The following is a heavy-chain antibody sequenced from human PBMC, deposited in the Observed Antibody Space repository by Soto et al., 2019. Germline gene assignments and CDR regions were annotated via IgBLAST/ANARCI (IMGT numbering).Heavy chain of an antibody. Sequence: GGSLRLSCAASGFTFSTYSMNWVRQAPGKGLEWVSSISSSGTYIHYADSLKGRFTISRDNAKNSLYLQMISLRAEDTAVYYCARDPSDCSSTSCWGYYALDVWGQGTTFTVSS. D-gene: IGHD2-2*01. CDR3: ARDPSDCSSTSCWGYYALDV. CDR2: ISSSGTYI. CDR1: GFTFSTYS. J-gene: IGHJ6*02. V-gene: IGHV3-21*01.